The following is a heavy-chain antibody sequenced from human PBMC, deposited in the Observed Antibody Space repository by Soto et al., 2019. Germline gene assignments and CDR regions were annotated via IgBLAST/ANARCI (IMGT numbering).Heavy chain of an antibody. CDR2: ISYGGST. CDR3: SSGILV. CDR1: GGSINSGGYC. D-gene: IGHD5-18*01. J-gene: IGHJ4*02. V-gene: IGHV4-31*03. Sequence: QVQLQESGPGLVKPSQSLSLTGTVYGGSINSGGYCWSCIRQHPGKGLDWIGCISYGGSTSYNPSLKSRVTISVDTSKNQFSLKLTSVTAADTAVYYCSSGILVWGQGALITVSS.